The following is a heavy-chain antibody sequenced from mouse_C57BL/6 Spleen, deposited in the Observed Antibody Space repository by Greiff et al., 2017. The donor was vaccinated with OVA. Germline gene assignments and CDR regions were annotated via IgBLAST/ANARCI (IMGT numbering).Heavy chain of an antibody. CDR2: ISDGGSYT. CDR1: GFTFSSYA. J-gene: IGHJ4*01. CDR3: ARVYYDYDVRGAMDY. Sequence: EVQRVESGGGLVKPGGSLKLSCAASGFTFSSYAMSWVRQTPEKRLEWVATISDGGSYTYYPDNVKGRFTISRDNAKNNLYLQMSHLKSEDTAMYYCARVYYDYDVRGAMDYWGQGTSVTVSS. V-gene: IGHV5-4*01. D-gene: IGHD2-4*01.